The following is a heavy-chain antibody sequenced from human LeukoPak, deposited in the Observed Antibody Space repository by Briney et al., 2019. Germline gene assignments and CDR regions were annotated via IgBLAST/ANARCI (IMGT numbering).Heavy chain of an antibody. CDR1: GFNFRNYG. V-gene: IGHV3-33*06. Sequence: GGSLRLSCVASGFNFRNYGMHWVRQAPGKGLEWVAIIWYDGGTKYYADSVKGRFTISRDNSKNTLYLQMDSLRAEDTAVYYCAKEAEDHRYDYWGQGALVIVSS. J-gene: IGHJ4*02. CDR2: IWYDGGTK. D-gene: IGHD1-14*01. CDR3: AKEAEDHRYDY.